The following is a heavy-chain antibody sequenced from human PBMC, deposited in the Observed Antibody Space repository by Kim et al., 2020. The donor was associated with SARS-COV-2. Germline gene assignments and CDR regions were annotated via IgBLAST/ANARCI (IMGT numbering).Heavy chain of an antibody. D-gene: IGHD3-10*01. Sequence: ASVKVSCKASGFAFNDYGFSWVRQAPGQGLEWIGWISAYSGDTHYAQKVQGRVTMSTDTSTSRAYMELTSLRYDDTAVYYCARGVALWFGNNWFDPWGQGTLVTVSS. V-gene: IGHV1-18*04. J-gene: IGHJ5*02. CDR3: ARGVALWFGNNWFDP. CDR2: ISAYSGDT. CDR1: GFAFNDYG.